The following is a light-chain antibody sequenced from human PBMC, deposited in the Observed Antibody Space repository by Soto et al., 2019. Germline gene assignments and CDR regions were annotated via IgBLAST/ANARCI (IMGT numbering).Light chain of an antibody. CDR2: DAS. Sequence: DIQMTQSPSSLSASIGDRFTMTCQASQNITNNLSWYQQKPGKAPNLLIYDASSLESGVPSRFSGSGSGTEFTLTISSLQPDDFATYYCQQYNSYSWTFGQGTKVDIK. CDR1: QNITNN. V-gene: IGKV1-5*01. CDR3: QQYNSYSWT. J-gene: IGKJ1*01.